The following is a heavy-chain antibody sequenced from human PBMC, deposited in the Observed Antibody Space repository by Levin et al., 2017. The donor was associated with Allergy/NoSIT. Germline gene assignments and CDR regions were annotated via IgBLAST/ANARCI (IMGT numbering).Heavy chain of an antibody. CDR2: IRSKAYGGTT. D-gene: IGHD2-2*01. V-gene: IGHV3-49*04. Sequence: AGGSLRLSCTVSGFTFENFGLTWVRQAPGKGLEWVGLIRSKAYGGTTEYAASVEGRFTISTDDSRTIAYLQMNSLKTEDTAVYYCTRIYCSSTSCFLVFFEHWGQGTLVTVSS. J-gene: IGHJ1*01. CDR3: TRIYCSSTSCFLVFFEH. CDR1: GFTFENFG.